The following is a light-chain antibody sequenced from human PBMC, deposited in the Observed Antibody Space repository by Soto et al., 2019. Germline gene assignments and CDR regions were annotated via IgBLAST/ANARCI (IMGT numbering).Light chain of an antibody. CDR3: QQYGSSPPLT. CDR2: GAS. Sequence: EFVLTQSPGKLSLSPGERATRSCRASQSISSSFLAWYQQKPGQAPRLLIYGASSRGTGIPDRFSGSGSGTDFTLTISRLEPEDFAVYYCQQYGSSPPLTFGGGTKVEIK. J-gene: IGKJ4*01. V-gene: IGKV3-20*01. CDR1: QSISSSF.